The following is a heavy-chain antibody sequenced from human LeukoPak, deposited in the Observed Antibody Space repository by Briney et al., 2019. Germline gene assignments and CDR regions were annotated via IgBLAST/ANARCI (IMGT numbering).Heavy chain of an antibody. CDR1: GGSISSSNW. Sequence: SETLSLTCAVSGGSISSSNWWSWVRQPPGKGLEWIGEIYHSGSTNYNPSLKSRVTISVDKSKNQFSLKLSSVTAADTAVYYCASGPHYYDRAHSDYWGQGTLVTVSS. D-gene: IGHD3-22*01. CDR2: IYHSGST. V-gene: IGHV4-4*02. CDR3: ASGPHYYDRAHSDY. J-gene: IGHJ4*02.